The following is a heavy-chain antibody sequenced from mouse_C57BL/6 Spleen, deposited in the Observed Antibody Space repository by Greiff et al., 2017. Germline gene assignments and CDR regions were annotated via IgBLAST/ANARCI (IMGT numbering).Heavy chain of an antibody. D-gene: IGHD2-4*01. CDR1: GYAFSSSW. CDR3: ARGDYDGEGYFDY. CDR2: IYPGDGDT. J-gene: IGHJ2*01. V-gene: IGHV1-82*01. Sequence: QVQLQQSGPELVKPGASVKISCKASGYAFSSSWMNWVKQRPGKGLEWIGRIYPGDGDTNYNGKFKGKATLTADKSSSTAYMQLSSLTSEDSAVYFCARGDYDGEGYFDYWGQGTTLTVSS.